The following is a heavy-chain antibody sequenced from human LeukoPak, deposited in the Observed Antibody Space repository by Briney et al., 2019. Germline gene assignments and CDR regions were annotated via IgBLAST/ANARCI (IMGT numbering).Heavy chain of an antibody. V-gene: IGHV1-8*01. D-gene: IGHD5-12*01. CDR3: ARVRSRRDGYNLVY. J-gene: IGHJ4*02. CDR1: GYTFTSYD. Sequence: ASVKVSCKASGYTFTSYDINWVRQATGQGLEWMGWMNPNSGNTGYAQKFQGRVTMTRNTSISTAYMELSSLRSEDTAVYYCARVRSRRDGYNLVYWGQGTLVTVSP. CDR2: MNPNSGNT.